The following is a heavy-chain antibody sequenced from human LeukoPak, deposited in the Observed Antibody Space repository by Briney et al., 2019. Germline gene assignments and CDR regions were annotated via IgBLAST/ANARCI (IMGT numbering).Heavy chain of an antibody. Sequence: ASVKVSCKASGYTFTSYDINWVRQAPGQGLEWMGWISAYNGNTNYAQKLQGRVTMTTDTSTSTVYMELRSLRSDDTAVYYCAREGPHIDYWGQGTLVTVSS. J-gene: IGHJ4*02. CDR1: GYTFTSYD. CDR3: AREGPHIDY. CDR2: ISAYNGNT. V-gene: IGHV1-18*01.